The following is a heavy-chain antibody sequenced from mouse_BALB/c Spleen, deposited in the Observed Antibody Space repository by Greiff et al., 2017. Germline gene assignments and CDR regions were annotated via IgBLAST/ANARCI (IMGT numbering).Heavy chain of an antibody. CDR3: ARDISPFDY. V-gene: IGHV7-3*02. Sequence: DVKLVESGGGLVQPGGSLRLSCATSGFTFTDYYMSWVRQPPGKALEWLGFIRNKANGYTTEYSASVKGRFTISRDNSQSILYLQMNTLRAEDSATYYCARDISPFDYWGQGTTLTVSS. CDR1: GFTFTDYY. J-gene: IGHJ2*01. CDR2: IRNKANGYTT.